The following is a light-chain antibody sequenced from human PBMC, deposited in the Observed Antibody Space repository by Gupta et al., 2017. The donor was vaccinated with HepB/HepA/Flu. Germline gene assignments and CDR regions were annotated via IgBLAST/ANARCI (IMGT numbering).Light chain of an antibody. CDR1: SGNSSSA. J-gene: IGLJ2*01. Sequence: HLVLTQSPSASASLGASVTLTFTPSSGNSSSAIAWHQRQPEKGPRYLMKLNSDGSHSKGDRIPDCFSGYSSGAERYLTITSHQSEEAAEYYCQSWGTGIDVVFGGGTKLTVL. CDR3: QSWGTGIDVV. CDR2: LNSDGSH. V-gene: IGLV4-69*01.